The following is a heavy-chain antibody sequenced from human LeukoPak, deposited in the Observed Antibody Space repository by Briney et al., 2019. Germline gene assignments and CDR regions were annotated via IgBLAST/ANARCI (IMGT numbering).Heavy chain of an antibody. CDR2: IYTSGST. V-gene: IGHV4-61*02. D-gene: IGHD1-1*01. CDR3: ARETINWVFDY. CDR1: GGSISSGNVY. J-gene: IGHJ4*02. Sequence: SETLSLTCTVSGGSISSGNVYWNWIRQPAGKGLEWIGRIYTSGSTNYNPSLKSRVTISVDTSKNQFSLKLSSVTAADTAVYYCARETINWVFDYWGQGTLVTVSS.